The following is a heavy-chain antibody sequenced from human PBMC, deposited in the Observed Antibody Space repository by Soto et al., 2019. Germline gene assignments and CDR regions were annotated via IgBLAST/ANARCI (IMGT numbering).Heavy chain of an antibody. CDR2: VGHSGLDT. J-gene: IGHJ3*02. CDR1: GLTFGYYA. CDR3: AKDRSAPYDAFDI. V-gene: IGHV3-23*01. Sequence: PGGSLRLSCAASGLTFGYYAMTWVRQNPGKGLEWVSTVGHSGLDTYYADSVKGRFTISSDFSKNTVYLQMNSLRADDTAVYYCAKDRSAPYDAFDIWGQGTLVTVSS.